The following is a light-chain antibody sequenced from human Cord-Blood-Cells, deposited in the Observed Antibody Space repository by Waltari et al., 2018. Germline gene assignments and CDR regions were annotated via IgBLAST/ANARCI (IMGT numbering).Light chain of an antibody. J-gene: IGLJ3*02. Sequence: QSALTQPASVSGSPGQSITISCTGTSSDVGGYNYVSWYQQHPGKAPQFMIYDVSKRPSGVSNRFSGSKSGNTASLTISGLQAEDEADYYCSSYTSSSSWVFGGGTKLTVL. V-gene: IGLV2-14*01. CDR1: SSDVGGYNY. CDR2: DVS. CDR3: SSYTSSSSWV.